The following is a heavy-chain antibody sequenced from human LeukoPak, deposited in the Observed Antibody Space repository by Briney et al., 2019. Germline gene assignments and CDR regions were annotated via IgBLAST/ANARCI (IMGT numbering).Heavy chain of an antibody. D-gene: IGHD4-17*01. J-gene: IGHJ3*01. CDR3: ARQTTVTVPSPFDL. V-gene: IGHV3-53*01. CDR2: IYSGGNT. Sequence: PGGSLRLSCAASGLIVSSNYMNWVRLVPGKGLQWVSIIYSGGNTYYADSVKGRFIVSRDNSKNAVYLQMNSLRAEDTAIYFCARQTTVTVPSPFDLWGQGAMVTVSS. CDR1: GLIVSSNY.